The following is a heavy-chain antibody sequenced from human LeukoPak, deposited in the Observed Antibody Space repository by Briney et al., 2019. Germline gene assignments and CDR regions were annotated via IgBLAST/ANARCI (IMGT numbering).Heavy chain of an antibody. V-gene: IGHV1-69*04. CDR2: IIPILGIA. J-gene: IGHJ6*02. CDR3: ARLGPLYDGDYVPYYYYGMDV. Sequence: ASVKVSCKASGGTFSSYAISWVRQAPGQGLEWMGRIIPILGIANYAQKFQGRVTITADKSTSTAYMELSSLRSEDTAVYYCARLGPLYDGDYVPYYYYGMDVWGQGTTVTVSS. CDR1: GGTFSSYA. D-gene: IGHD4-17*01.